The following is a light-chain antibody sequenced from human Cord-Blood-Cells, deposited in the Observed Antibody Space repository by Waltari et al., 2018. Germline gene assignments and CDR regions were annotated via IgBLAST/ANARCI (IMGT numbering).Light chain of an antibody. V-gene: IGKV1-5*03. Sequence: DIQMTQSPSTLSASVGDRVTITCRASQSISSWLAWYQQKPGKAPKLLIYKASSLESGVPSRFSGSGSGTEFTLTISSLQPDDFATYYCQQYNSYITFGGGTKVE. CDR2: KAS. J-gene: IGKJ4*01. CDR3: QQYNSYIT. CDR1: QSISSW.